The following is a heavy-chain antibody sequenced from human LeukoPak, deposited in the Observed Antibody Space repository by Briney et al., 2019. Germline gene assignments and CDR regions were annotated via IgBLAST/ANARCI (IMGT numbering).Heavy chain of an antibody. Sequence: PGGSLRLSCAASGFTFSSYWMSWVRQAPGKGLEWVANIKQDGSEKYYVDSVKGRFTISRDNAKNSLYLQMNSLRAEDAAVYYCARMGLLRYYGMDVWGQGTTVTVSS. V-gene: IGHV3-7*01. CDR1: GFTFSSYW. J-gene: IGHJ6*02. CDR3: ARMGLLRYYGMDV. D-gene: IGHD1-26*01. CDR2: IKQDGSEK.